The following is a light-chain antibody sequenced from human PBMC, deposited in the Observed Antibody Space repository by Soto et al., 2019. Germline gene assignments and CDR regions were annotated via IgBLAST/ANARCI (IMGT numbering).Light chain of an antibody. Sequence: EILMTQSPATLSVSPGERATLSCRASQSISSNLVWYQQKPGQAPRLLIYGASTRATGIPARFSGSGSGTEFTLTISSLQSEDFAFYYCLQYNNLPPLFTFGPGTKVDFK. CDR3: LQYNNLPPLFT. V-gene: IGKV3-15*01. CDR1: QSISSN. J-gene: IGKJ3*01. CDR2: GAS.